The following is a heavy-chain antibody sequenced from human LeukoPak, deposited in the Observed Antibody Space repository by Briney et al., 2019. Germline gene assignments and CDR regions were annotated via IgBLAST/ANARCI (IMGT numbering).Heavy chain of an antibody. CDR3: ARGRYYYDSSGSSDAFDI. D-gene: IGHD3-22*01. V-gene: IGHV4-34*01. Sequence: SETLSLTCAVYGGSFSGYYWSWIRQPPGKGLEWIGEINHSGSTNYNPSPKSRVTISVDTSKNQFSLKLSSVTAADTAVYYCARGRYYYDSSGSSDAFDIWGQGTMVTVSS. CDR2: INHSGST. J-gene: IGHJ3*02. CDR1: GGSFSGYY.